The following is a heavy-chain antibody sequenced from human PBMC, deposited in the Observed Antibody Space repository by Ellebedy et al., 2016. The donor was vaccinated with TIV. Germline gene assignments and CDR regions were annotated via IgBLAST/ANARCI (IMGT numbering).Heavy chain of an antibody. Sequence: PGGSLRLSCASSGFTFSIFSMSWVRQAPGRGLEWVANINEDGGEKYYVDFVQGRFTISRDNAKNSLDLQMNSLRAEDTAVYYCARDSKGGFSFGTVDYYYYMDVWGKGTTVTVSS. V-gene: IGHV3-7*01. CDR1: GFTFSIFS. J-gene: IGHJ6*03. CDR3: ARDSKGGFSFGTVDYYYYMDV. CDR2: INEDGGEK. D-gene: IGHD5-12*01.